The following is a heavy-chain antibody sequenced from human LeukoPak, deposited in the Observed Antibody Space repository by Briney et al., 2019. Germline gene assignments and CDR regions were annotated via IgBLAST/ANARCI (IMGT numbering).Heavy chain of an antibody. D-gene: IGHD3-16*02. CDR3: AKWDRIMITFGGVIVR. J-gene: IGHJ4*02. CDR2: ISGSGGST. V-gene: IGHV3-23*01. CDR1: GFTFSSYA. Sequence: GGTLRLSRATSGFTFSSYAMSWVRQAPGKGLEWVSAISGSGGSTYYADSVKGRFTISRDNSKNTLYLQMNSLRAEDTAVYYCAKWDRIMITFGGVIVRWGQGTLVTVSS.